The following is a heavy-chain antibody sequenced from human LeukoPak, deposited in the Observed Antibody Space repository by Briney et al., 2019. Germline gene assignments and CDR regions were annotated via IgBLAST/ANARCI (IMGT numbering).Heavy chain of an antibody. CDR1: GFTFSSYG. D-gene: IGHD1-26*01. Sequence: GGSLRLSCAASGFTFSSYGMHWVRQAPGKGLEWVAVIWYDGSNKYYADSVKGRFTISRDNSKNTLYLQMNSLRAEDTAVYYCARDEWELFYYFDYWGQGTLVTVSS. CDR2: IWYDGSNK. CDR3: ARDEWELFYYFDY. J-gene: IGHJ4*02. V-gene: IGHV3-30*19.